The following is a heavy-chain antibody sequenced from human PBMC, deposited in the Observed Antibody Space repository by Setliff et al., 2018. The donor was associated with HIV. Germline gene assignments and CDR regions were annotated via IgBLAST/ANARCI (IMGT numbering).Heavy chain of an antibody. V-gene: IGHV4-4*09. J-gene: IGHJ4*02. Sequence: KPPETLSLTCTVSGGSISSYYWSWIRQPPGKGLEWIGYIYTSGSTNYNPSLKSRVTISVDTSKNQSSLKLSSVTAADTAVYYCARGLSFYDPGGFDYWGQGTLVTVSS. CDR1: GGSISSYY. CDR3: ARGLSFYDPGGFDY. CDR2: IYTSGST. D-gene: IGHD3-22*01.